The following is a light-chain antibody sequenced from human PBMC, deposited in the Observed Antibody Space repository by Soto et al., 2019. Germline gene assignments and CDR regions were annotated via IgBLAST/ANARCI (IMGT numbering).Light chain of an antibody. CDR1: QGISSY. CDR3: QKFNRYPLT. Sequence: DIQLTQSPSFLSASVGDRVTITCRASQGISSYLAWYQQKPGKAPKFLIYAASTLQSGVPSRFSGSGSGTEFTLTISSLQPEDSATYYCQKFNRYPLTFGGGTKVEIK. V-gene: IGKV1-9*01. CDR2: AAS. J-gene: IGKJ4*01.